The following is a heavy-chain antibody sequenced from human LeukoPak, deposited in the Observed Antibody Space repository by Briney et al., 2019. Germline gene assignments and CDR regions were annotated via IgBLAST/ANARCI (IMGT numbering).Heavy chain of an antibody. CDR2: IYYSGST. D-gene: IGHD5-12*01. Sequence: PSETLSLTYTVSGDSINSHHWNWIRQPPGKGLEWIGYIYYSGSTKYNPSLKSRVAISIDTSKNQFSLKLSSVTAADTAVYYCARDTYDYYFDPWGQGTLVTVSS. CDR1: GDSINSHH. V-gene: IGHV4-59*11. CDR3: ARDTYDYYFDP. J-gene: IGHJ5*02.